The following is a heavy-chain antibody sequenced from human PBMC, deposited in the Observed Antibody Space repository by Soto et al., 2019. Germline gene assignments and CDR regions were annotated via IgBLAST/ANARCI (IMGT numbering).Heavy chain of an antibody. V-gene: IGHV1-2*04. CDR2: INPNSGGT. Sequence: ASVKVSCKASGYTFTVYYMHLVRQAPGQGLEWMGWINPNSGGTNYAQKFQGWVTMTRDTSISTAYMELSRLRSDDTAVYYCARGAIFEDYFDYWGQGTLVTVSS. CDR3: ARGAIFEDYFDY. D-gene: IGHD3-9*01. J-gene: IGHJ4*02. CDR1: GYTFTVYY.